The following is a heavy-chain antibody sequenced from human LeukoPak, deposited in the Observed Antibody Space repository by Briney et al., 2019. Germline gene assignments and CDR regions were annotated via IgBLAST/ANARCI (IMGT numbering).Heavy chain of an antibody. CDR2: IYTSGST. D-gene: IGHD1-26*01. CDR3: AGSGSYYFIDF. V-gene: IGHV4-4*07. J-gene: IGHJ4*02. CDR1: GGSISSYY. Sequence: SETLSLTCTVSGGSISSYYWSWIRQPAGKGLEWIGRIYTSGSTNYNPSLKSRVTISVDTSKNQFSLKLSSVTAADTAVYYCAGSGSYYFIDFWGQGTLVTVSS.